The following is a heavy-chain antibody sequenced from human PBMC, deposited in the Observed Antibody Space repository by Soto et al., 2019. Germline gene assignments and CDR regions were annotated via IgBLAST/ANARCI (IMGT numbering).Heavy chain of an antibody. CDR2: IYYNENT. CDR1: SGSISSSNYN. Sequence: HLQLQESGPGLVKPSETLSLTCTVSSGSISSSNYNWGWIRQPPGKGLEWIGSIYYNENTYYNPSLKSRVTVSVDTSKNEFSLKLSSVTAADTAVYYCASLLSSGWYEIDYWGQGTLVTVSS. CDR3: ASLLSSGWYEIDY. J-gene: IGHJ4*02. V-gene: IGHV4-39*01. D-gene: IGHD6-19*01.